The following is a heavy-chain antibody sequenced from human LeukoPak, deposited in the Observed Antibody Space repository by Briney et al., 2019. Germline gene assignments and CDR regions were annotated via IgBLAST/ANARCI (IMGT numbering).Heavy chain of an antibody. Sequence: GSLRLSCIGSGLTLSNYWMNWVRQAPGKGLEWVANIKEDGREKYYVDSVKGRFTISRDNSKNSLYLQMNSLRAEDTAVYYWVIGHYANYARDQGTQVTVSS. V-gene: IGHV3-7*01. J-gene: IGHJ4*02. D-gene: IGHD1-7*01. CDR3: VIGHYANYA. CDR1: GLTLSNYW. CDR2: IKEDGREK.